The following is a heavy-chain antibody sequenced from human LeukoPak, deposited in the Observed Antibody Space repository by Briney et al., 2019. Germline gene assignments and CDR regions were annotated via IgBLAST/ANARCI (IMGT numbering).Heavy chain of an antibody. CDR1: GFTFSSYW. V-gene: IGHV3-7*01. CDR2: IKQDGSEK. CDR3: ARAIGTDYDILTGYYNIHYFDY. D-gene: IGHD3-9*01. Sequence: GGSLRLSCAASGFTFSSYWMSWVRQAPGKGLEWVANIKQDGSEKYYVDSVKGRFTISRDNAKNSLYLQMNSLRAEDTAVYYCARAIGTDYDILTGYYNIHYFDYWGQGTLVTVSS. J-gene: IGHJ4*02.